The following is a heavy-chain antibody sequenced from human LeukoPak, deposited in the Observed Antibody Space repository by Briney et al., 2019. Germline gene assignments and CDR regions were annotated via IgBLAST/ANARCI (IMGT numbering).Heavy chain of an antibody. CDR2: IGSQGT. CDR1: GFAFNSYS. D-gene: IGHD3-3*01. CDR3: TTHPDGVPIRHDYYFEN. V-gene: IGHV3-15*04. J-gene: IGHJ4*02. Sequence: GGSLRLSCAASGFAFNSYSMNWVRRTPGKGLEWVGRIGSQGTDYAAPVRGRFTISRDDSKSVLYLQMDSLKSEDTAMYYCTTHPDGVPIRHDYYFENWGQGTLVAVST.